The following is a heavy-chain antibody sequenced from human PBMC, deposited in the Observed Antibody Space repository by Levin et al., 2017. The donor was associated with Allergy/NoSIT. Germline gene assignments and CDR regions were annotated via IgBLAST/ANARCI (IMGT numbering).Heavy chain of an antibody. V-gene: IGHV3-23*01. CDR1: GFTFSSYA. CDR2: ISGSGGST. D-gene: IGHD3-22*01. J-gene: IGHJ4*02. CDR3: AKDPPYYYDSSGYDY. Sequence: GESLKISCAASGFTFSSYAMSWVRQAPGKGLEWVSAISGSGGSTYYADSVKGRFTISRDNSKNTLYLQMNSLRAEDTAVYYCAKDPPYYYDSSGYDYWGQGTLVTVSS.